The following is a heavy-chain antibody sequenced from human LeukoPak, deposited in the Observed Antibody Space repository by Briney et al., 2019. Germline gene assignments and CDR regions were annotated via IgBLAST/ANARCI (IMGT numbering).Heavy chain of an antibody. J-gene: IGHJ4*02. V-gene: IGHV3-23*01. CDR2: ISGSGGST. Sequence: PGGSLRLSCAASGFTFSSYGMSWVRQAPGKGLEWVSAISGSGGSTYYADSVKGRFTISRDNSKNTLYLQMNSLRAEDTAVYYCAKDQSPIWLVPFDYWGQGTLVTVSS. D-gene: IGHD6-19*01. CDR1: GFTFSSYG. CDR3: AKDQSPIWLVPFDY.